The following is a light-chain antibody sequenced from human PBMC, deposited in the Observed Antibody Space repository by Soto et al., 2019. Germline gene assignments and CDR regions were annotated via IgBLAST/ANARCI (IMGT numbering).Light chain of an antibody. J-gene: IGKJ5*01. CDR2: DAS. Sequence: AIQLTQSPSSLSASVGDRVTITCRASQGISSALAWYQQKPGKAPKLLIYDASSLESGVPSRFSGSGYGTDFTLTISILQPEDFATYYCQQFNSYPITFGQGTRLEIK. V-gene: IGKV1-13*02. CDR3: QQFNSYPIT. CDR1: QGISSA.